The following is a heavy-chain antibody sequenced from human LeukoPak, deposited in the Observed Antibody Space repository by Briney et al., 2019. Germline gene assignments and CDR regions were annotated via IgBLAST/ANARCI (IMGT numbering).Heavy chain of an antibody. Sequence: GGSLRLSCAGSGFTFSTYWMTWVRQAPGKGLEWVANIKQDGSEKYYVDSVKGRFTISRDNAKNSLYLQMNSLRAEDTAVYYCARDSIITIFGVVIRLDYWGQGTLVTVSS. D-gene: IGHD3-3*01. CDR1: GFTFSTYW. CDR3: ARDSIITIFGVVIRLDY. CDR2: IKQDGSEK. J-gene: IGHJ4*02. V-gene: IGHV3-7*01.